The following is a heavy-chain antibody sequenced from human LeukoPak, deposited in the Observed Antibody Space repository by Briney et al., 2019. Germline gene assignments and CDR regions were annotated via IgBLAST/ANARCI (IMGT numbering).Heavy chain of an antibody. CDR2: VYYSGST. V-gene: IGHV4-59*01. CDR3: ARGPGSGTYPAFDY. J-gene: IGHJ4*02. D-gene: IGHD1-26*01. Sequence: SESLSLTCTVSGGSISSYYWSWIRQPPGKALECIGYVYYSGSTSYNPSLKSRVTISVDTSKNQFSLKLSSVTAADAAVYYCARGPGSGTYPAFDYWGQGTLVTVS. CDR1: GGSISSYY.